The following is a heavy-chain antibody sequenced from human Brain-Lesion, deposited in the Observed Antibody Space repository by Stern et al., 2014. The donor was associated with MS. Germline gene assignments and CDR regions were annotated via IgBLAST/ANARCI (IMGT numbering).Heavy chain of an antibody. CDR2: IKEDGTET. V-gene: IGHV3-7*01. CDR3: ARVYNTIYGRVRQRGSGMDV. CDR1: GFAFGNYW. Sequence: VQLVESGGGLVQPGGSLTISCTAAGFAFGNYWMTWVRQAPGQGLEWVANIKEDGTETHHVDSVKGRFTISRDNVRNSLYLQMNSLRVEDTALYYGARVYNTIYGRVRQRGSGMDVWGQGTTVIVSS. J-gene: IGHJ6*02. D-gene: IGHD3-3*01.